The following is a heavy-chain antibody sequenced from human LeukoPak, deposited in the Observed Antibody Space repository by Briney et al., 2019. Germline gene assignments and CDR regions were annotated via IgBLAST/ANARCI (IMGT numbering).Heavy chain of an antibody. D-gene: IGHD3-10*01. CDR3: AVITMVRGVEDDAFDI. CDR2: IYYSGST. Sequence: SETLSLTCTVSGGSISSSSYYWGWIRQPPGKGLEWIGSIYYSGSTYYNPSLKSRVTISVDTSKNQFSLKLSSVTAADTAVYYCAVITMVRGVEDDAFDIWGQGTMVTVSS. J-gene: IGHJ3*02. CDR1: GGSISSSSYY. V-gene: IGHV4-39*07.